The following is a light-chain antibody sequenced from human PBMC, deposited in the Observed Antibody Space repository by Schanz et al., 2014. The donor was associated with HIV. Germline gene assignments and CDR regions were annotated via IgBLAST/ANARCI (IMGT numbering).Light chain of an antibody. CDR2: TNS. Sequence: QSVLTQPPSASGTPGQRVSISCSGSSSNIGSYSVYWYQQFPGTAPKVVIYTNSQRPSGVPDRFSGSKSGTSASLAITGLRSEDEADYYCAAWDGSLKVWVFGGGTKLTVL. CDR3: AAWDGSLKVWV. J-gene: IGLJ3*02. CDR1: SSNIGSYS. V-gene: IGLV1-47*02.